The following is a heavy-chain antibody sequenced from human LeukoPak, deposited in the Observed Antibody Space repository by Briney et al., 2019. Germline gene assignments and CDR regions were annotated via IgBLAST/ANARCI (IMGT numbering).Heavy chain of an antibody. D-gene: IGHD2-2*01. Sequence: GASVKVSCKASGGTFSSYAISWVRQAPGQGLEWMGGIIPIFGTANYAQKLQGRVTMTTDTSTSTAYMELRSLRSDDTAVYYCARDRGADIVVVPAANDAFDIWGQGTMVTVSS. J-gene: IGHJ3*02. CDR2: IIPIFGTA. CDR3: ARDRGADIVVVPAANDAFDI. CDR1: GGTFSSYA. V-gene: IGHV1-69*05.